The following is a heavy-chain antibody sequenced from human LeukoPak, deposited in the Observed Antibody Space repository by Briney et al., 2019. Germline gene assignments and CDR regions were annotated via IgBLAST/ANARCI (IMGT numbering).Heavy chain of an antibody. V-gene: IGHV4-39*07. Sequence: SETLSLTCTVSGGSISSSSYYWGWIRQPPGKGLEWIGSIYYSGSTYYNPSLKSRVTISVDTSKNQFSLKLSSVTAADTAVYYCARGRLGLFIPYFHYWGQGTLVTVSS. D-gene: IGHD3-16*01. CDR2: IYYSGST. CDR3: ARGRLGLFIPYFHY. J-gene: IGHJ4*02. CDR1: GGSISSSSYY.